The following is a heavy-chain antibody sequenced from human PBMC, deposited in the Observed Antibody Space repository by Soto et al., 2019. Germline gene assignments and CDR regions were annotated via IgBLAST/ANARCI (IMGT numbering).Heavy chain of an antibody. CDR1: GDSVSGNSAA. J-gene: IGHJ4*02. CDR2: TYYRSRWYN. D-gene: IGHD3-16*01. CDR3: ARELPYYVSSDSYLDY. Sequence: SQTLSLTCAISGDSVSGNSAAWNWIRQSPSRGLEWLGRTYYRSRWYNDYAVSVKSRITVTPDTSKNQFSLHLNSVTPEDTAVYYCARELPYYVSSDSYLDYWGQGALVTVSS. V-gene: IGHV6-1*01.